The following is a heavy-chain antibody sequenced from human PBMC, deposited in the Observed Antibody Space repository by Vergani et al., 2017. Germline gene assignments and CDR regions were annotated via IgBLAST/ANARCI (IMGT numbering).Heavy chain of an antibody. J-gene: IGHJ4*02. CDR3: ANNEGLDLEY. D-gene: IGHD6-19*01. CDR2: IKQDGSEK. CDR1: GFTFSSYW. Sequence: EVQLVESGGGLVQPGGSLRLSCVVSGFTFSSYWMSWVRKAPGKGLEWVANIKQDGSEKYYVDSVKGRFTISRDNSKNTLYLQMNSLRAEDTAVYYCANNEGLDLEYWGQGTLVTVSS. V-gene: IGHV3-7*03.